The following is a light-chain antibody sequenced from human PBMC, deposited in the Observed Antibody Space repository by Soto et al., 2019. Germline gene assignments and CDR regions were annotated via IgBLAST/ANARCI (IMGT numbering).Light chain of an antibody. Sequence: DIVMTQSPDSLAVSLGERATLTANSARVFYSNSAIRNYLAWYQQKPGQPPNLLIYWASTRDSGVPDRFSGSGSGADFTLTISSLQAEDVAVYYCQQYYTTLTFGGGTKVEIK. CDR3: QQYYTTLT. J-gene: IGKJ4*01. CDR1: RVFYSNSAIRNY. V-gene: IGKV4-1*01. CDR2: WAS.